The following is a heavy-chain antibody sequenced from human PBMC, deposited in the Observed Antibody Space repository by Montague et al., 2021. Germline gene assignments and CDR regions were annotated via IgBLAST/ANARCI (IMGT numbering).Heavy chain of an antibody. J-gene: IGHJ4*02. CDR1: GFTFSGYA. V-gene: IGHV3-23*01. Sequence: SLRLSCAASGFTFSGYAMSWVRQAPRKGLEWVSGTSATGGGTFYADSVKGRFIISRDNSKNTLFLQMNSLGADDTAVYYCAKNRAAPGRSSFDYWGQGTLVTVSS. D-gene: IGHD6-13*01. CDR3: AKNRAAPGRSSFDY. CDR2: TSATGGGT.